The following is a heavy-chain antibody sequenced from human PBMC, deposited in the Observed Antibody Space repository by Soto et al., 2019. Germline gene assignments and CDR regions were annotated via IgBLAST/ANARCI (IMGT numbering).Heavy chain of an antibody. V-gene: IGHV2-5*02. Sequence: QITLKESGPTLVKPTQTLTLTCTFSGFSLSTSGVGVGWIRQPPGKALEWLALIYWDDDDRYSPSLRSRLSIAMDTSTHEVVRTMTNMDPVHSASSYCPSAWYADQYYHGMGVSGQGTMVTVSS. CDR1: GFSLSTSGVG. CDR3: PSAWYADQYYHGMGV. J-gene: IGHJ6*02. CDR2: IYWDDDD. D-gene: IGHD6-13*01.